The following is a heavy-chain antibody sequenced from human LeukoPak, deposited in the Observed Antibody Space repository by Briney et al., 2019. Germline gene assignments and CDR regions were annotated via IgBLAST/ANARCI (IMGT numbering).Heavy chain of an antibody. J-gene: IGHJ4*02. CDR1: GSTFSSYA. CDR2: ISSSGGST. D-gene: IGHD6-19*01. V-gene: IGHV3-23*01. CDR3: AKVSAVAGADY. Sequence: QTGGSLRLSCAASGSTFSSYAMNWVRQAPGKGLEWVSGISSSGGSTYYADSVKGRFTISRDNSKNTLYLQMKSLRAEDTAVYYCAKVSAVAGADYWGQGTLVTVSS.